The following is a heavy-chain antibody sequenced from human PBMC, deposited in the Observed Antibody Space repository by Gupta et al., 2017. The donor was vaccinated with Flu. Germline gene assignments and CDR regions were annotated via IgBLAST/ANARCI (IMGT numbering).Heavy chain of an antibody. CDR2: TYYSGHT. D-gene: IGHD5-18*01. CDR1: GASIRDGAYY. Sequence: QVQLQESGPGLVNPSQTLSLTCTVSGASIRDGAYYWSWIRYHPGKGLEWIAYTYYSGHTYYNPALQSRLTISVDVYNNRFSLRLRSVTAADTAVYYCAREGGSSYASLTGYFEYWGRGALVTVSS. CDR3: AREGGSSYASLTGYFEY. J-gene: IGHJ4*02. V-gene: IGHV4-31*03.